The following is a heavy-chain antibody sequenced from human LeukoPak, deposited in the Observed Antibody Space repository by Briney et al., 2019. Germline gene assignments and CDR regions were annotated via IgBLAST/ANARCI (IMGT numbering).Heavy chain of an antibody. Sequence: GASVKVSCKASGYTFTSYGISWVRQAPGQGLEWMGWISAYNGNTNYAQKFQGRVTITADESTSTAYMELSSLRSEDTAVYYCARASRAFDSSSSGGIDYWGQGTLVTVSS. V-gene: IGHV1-18*01. CDR2: ISAYNGNT. CDR1: GYTFTSYG. CDR3: ARASRAFDSSSSGGIDY. J-gene: IGHJ4*02. D-gene: IGHD6-6*01.